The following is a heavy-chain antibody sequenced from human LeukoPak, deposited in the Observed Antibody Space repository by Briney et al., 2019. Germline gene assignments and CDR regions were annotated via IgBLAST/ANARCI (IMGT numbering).Heavy chain of an antibody. D-gene: IGHD3-22*01. CDR2: CYYSRNT. CDR3: ARHPHYYYDNSAR. J-gene: IGHJ4*02. Sequence: SETLSLTCTVSGDSIGSSDNYWGWIRQPPGKGLEWIGSCYYSRNTYYNPSLKSRVTISVDTSKNQLSLTLTSVSAADTAVYYCARHPHYYYDNSARWGQGTLVTVSS. V-gene: IGHV4-39*01. CDR1: GDSIGSSDNY.